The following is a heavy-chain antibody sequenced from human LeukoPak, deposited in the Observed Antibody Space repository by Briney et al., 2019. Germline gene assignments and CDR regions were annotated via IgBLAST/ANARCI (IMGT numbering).Heavy chain of an antibody. D-gene: IGHD6-13*01. V-gene: IGHV1-18*04. Sequence: ASVKVSCKASGYTFTSYGISWVRQAPGQGPEWMGWISAYNGNTNYAQKLQGRVTMTTDTSTSTAYMELRSLRSDDTAVYYCARDDIAAAPYPFDYWGQGTLVTVSS. CDR2: ISAYNGNT. J-gene: IGHJ4*02. CDR1: GYTFTSYG. CDR3: ARDDIAAAPYPFDY.